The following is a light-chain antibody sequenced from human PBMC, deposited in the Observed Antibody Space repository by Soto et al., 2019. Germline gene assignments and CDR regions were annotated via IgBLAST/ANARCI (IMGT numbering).Light chain of an antibody. Sequence: ERVMTQSQVTLPVPPGESVTLSCRASQSFATNLAWYQQKPGQAPSLLIYGVSTRATGIPTRFSGSGSGRQFTLTISSLQSEDFAVYYCQQYNNWPQTFGQGTKVEIK. CDR1: QSFATN. J-gene: IGKJ1*01. V-gene: IGKV3-15*01. CDR3: QQYNNWPQT. CDR2: GVS.